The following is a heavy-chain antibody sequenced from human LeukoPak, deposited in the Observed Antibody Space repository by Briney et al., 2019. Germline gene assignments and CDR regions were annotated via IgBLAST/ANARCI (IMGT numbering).Heavy chain of an antibody. CDR2: TNHSGST. D-gene: IGHD6-19*01. CDR3: ACTGYSSGWYGWFDP. Sequence: SETLSLTCAVYGGSFSGYYWSWIRQPPGKGLEWIGETNHSGSTNYNPSLKSRVTISVDTSKNQFSLKLSSVTAADTAVYYCACTGYSSGWYGWFDPWGQGTLVTVSS. V-gene: IGHV4-34*01. J-gene: IGHJ5*02. CDR1: GGSFSGYY.